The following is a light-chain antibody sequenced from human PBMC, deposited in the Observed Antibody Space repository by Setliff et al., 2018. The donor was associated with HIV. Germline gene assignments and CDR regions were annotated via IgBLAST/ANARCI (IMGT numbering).Light chain of an antibody. CDR3: SSYTTSTTLV. CDR1: SSDVGDYDF. V-gene: IGLV2-11*01. Sequence: QSVLTQPRSVSGSPGQSVTISCTGTSSDVGDYDFVSWYQQHPDKAPKLILYEVNKRPSGVPDRFSGSKSGNTASLTVSGLQADDEADYYCSSYTTSTTLVFGRGTKVTV. CDR2: EVN. J-gene: IGLJ3*02.